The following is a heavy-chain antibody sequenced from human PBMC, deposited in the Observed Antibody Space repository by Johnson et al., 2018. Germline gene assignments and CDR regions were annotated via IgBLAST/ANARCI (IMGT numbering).Heavy chain of an antibody. J-gene: IGHJ1*01. Sequence: QVQLVQSGAEVKKPGASVKVSCKASGYSFTSYDVNWVRQATGQGLEWMGWMNPNSGDTGYAQKFQGRVTMTRNTSINTAYMELNSLRYDDTAVYYCTSGSPGAFQHWAQGTLVTVSS. CDR1: GYSFTSYD. CDR3: TSGSPGAFQH. V-gene: IGHV1-8*01. D-gene: IGHD1-26*01. CDR2: MNPNSGDT.